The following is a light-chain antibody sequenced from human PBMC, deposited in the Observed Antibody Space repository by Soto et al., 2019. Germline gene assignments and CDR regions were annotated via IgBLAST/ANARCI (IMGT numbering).Light chain of an antibody. Sequence: EVVLTQSPATLSLSPGERATLSCRASESIGNYLAWYQQKLGQAPKLLIYDASPRAIGFPGRFSGDGSGTDFTLPISSLEPEDFAVYDCQWRSEWPTRLTFGGGTKVEIK. CDR2: DAS. J-gene: IGKJ4*01. V-gene: IGKV3-11*01. CDR3: QWRSEWPTRLT. CDR1: ESIGNY.